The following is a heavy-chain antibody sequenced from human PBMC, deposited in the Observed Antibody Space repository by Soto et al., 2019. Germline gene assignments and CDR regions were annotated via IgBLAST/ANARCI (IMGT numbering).Heavy chain of an antibody. CDR2: IKQDGCEK. Sequence: EVQLVEAGGGLVQPGGSLRLSCAVSEFTSSNYWMSWVRQAPGKGLEWVANIKQDGCEKYYVDSVRGRFSISGDNANNSLNMQTNSLRVEDTAFYYSVRVANRYFDLWGRGTLITVSS. V-gene: IGHV3-7*01. CDR1: EFTSSNYW. J-gene: IGHJ2*01. CDR3: VRVANRYFDL.